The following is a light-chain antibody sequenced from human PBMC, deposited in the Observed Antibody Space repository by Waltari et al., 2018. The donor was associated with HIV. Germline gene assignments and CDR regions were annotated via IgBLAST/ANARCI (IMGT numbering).Light chain of an antibody. V-gene: IGKV3-15*01. CDR3: QQYDSGPRGIT. CDR1: QSVSRN. Sequence: EIVMTQSPATLSVSPGERATLSCRTSQSVSRNLPWYQQTPGQAPRLLIYGAFTRATGIPARFSGSGSGTEFTLTISSLQSEDFATYFCQQYDSGPRGITFGQGTMLEIK. CDR2: GAF. J-gene: IGKJ2*01.